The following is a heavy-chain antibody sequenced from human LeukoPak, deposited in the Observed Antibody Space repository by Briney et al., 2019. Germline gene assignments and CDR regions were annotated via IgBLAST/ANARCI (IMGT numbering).Heavy chain of an antibody. CDR1: GFTFSSYG. V-gene: IGHV3-30*02. D-gene: IGHD4-17*01. CDR2: IRYDGSNK. CDR3: AKTTVTTFAFDY. J-gene: IGHJ4*02. Sequence: GGSLRLSCAASGFTFSSYGMHWVRQAPGKGLEWVAFIRYDGSNKYYADSVKGRFTISRDNSKNTLYLQMNSLRAEDTAVYYCAKTTVTTFAFDYWGQGTLVTVSS.